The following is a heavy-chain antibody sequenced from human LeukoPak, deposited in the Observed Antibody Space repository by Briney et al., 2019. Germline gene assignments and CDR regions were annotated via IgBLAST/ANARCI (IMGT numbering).Heavy chain of an antibody. V-gene: IGHV1-8*02. CDR2: MNPNSGNT. CDR1: GYTFTSYG. D-gene: IGHD2-2*01. J-gene: IGHJ6*02. Sequence: ASVKVSCKASGYTFTSYGISWVRQATGQGLEWMGWMNPNSGNTGYAQKFQGRVTMTRNTSISTAYMELSSLRSEDTAVYYCARGVGYCSSTSCYYYYGMDVWGQGTTVTVSS. CDR3: ARGVGYCSSTSCYYYYGMDV.